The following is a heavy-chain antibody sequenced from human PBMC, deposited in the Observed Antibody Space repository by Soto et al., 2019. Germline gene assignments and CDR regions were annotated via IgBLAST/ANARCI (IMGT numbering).Heavy chain of an antibody. CDR1: GFTFSKYA. Sequence: EVVLLESGGGLAQPGGSLRLSCVASGFTFSKYAMNWVRQAPGKGLEWVASISGTAVSTDYADSVKGRFTISRDNSKNTVSLQMDNRRVEDTATYFCVNWNDEDVDWGQGTLVAVSS. CDR3: VNWNDEDVD. J-gene: IGHJ4*01. D-gene: IGHD1-1*01. CDR2: ISGTAVST. V-gene: IGHV3-23*01.